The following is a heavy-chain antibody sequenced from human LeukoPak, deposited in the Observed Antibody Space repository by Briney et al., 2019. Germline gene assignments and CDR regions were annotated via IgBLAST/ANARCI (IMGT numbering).Heavy chain of an antibody. J-gene: IGHJ6*04. Sequence: GGSLRLSCAASGFTFSNYAMHWVRQPPGKGLEWVAVISYDGSNKDYADSVKGRFTISRDNSKNTLYLQMNRLRAEDTAVYYCAKSPYFYNSGRSVDVWGKGTTVTVSS. V-gene: IGHV3-30*04. CDR2: ISYDGSNK. CDR1: GFTFSNYA. D-gene: IGHD3-10*01. CDR3: AKSPYFYNSGRSVDV.